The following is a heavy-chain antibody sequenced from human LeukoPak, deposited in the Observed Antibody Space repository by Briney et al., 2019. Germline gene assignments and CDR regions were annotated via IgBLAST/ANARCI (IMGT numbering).Heavy chain of an antibody. CDR2: RYYTGSA. D-gene: IGHD3-22*01. CDR3: ARGWEFYESNGYVFDL. V-gene: IGHV4-59*01. CDR1: GGSISNYY. Sequence: SETLSLTCTVSGGSISNYYCSWIRQAPGKGLEWIGSRYYTGSASYSSSLRSRATISLGTSKNQFSLKLTSVTAADTAVYYCARGWEFYESNGYVFDLWGQGTMVTVSS. J-gene: IGHJ3*01.